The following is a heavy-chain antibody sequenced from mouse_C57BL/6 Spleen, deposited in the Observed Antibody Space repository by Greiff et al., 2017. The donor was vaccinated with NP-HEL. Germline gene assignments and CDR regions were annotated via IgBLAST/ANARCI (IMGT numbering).Heavy chain of an antibody. CDR1: GFNITDYY. Sequence: VQLQQSGAELVKPGASVKLSCTASGFNITDYYMHWVKQRTEQGLEWIGRIDPEDGDTKYAPTFQGKATITADTSSNTAYLQLSSLTSEDTAVYYGARITTEVGGAMDYWGQGTSVTVSS. D-gene: IGHD1-1*01. CDR2: IDPEDGDT. CDR3: ARITTEVGGAMDY. V-gene: IGHV14-2*01. J-gene: IGHJ4*01.